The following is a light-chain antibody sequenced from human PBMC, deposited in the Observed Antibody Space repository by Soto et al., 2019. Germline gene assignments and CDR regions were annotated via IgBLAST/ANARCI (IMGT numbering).Light chain of an antibody. J-gene: IGLJ2*01. CDR3: GTWDSSLSALV. CDR2: DNN. CDR1: SSNIGNNY. V-gene: IGLV1-51*01. Sequence: QSVLTQPPSVSAAPGQKVTISCSGSSSNIGNNYVSWYQQVPGTAPKLLIYDNNKRPSGIPDRFSSSKSGTSATLDITGLQTGDEADYYCGTWDSSLSALVFGGGTKLTVL.